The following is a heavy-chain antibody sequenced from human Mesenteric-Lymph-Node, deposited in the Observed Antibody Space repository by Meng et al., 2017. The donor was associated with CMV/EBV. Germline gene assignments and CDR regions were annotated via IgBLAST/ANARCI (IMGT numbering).Heavy chain of an antibody. D-gene: IGHD7-27*01. J-gene: IGHJ4*02. CDR3: ARAIHWGSYFDS. V-gene: IGHV4-59*01. CDR2: IYYIGST. CDR1: GGSIRNYY. Sequence: GSLRLSCAVSGGSIRNYYWSWIRQPPGKGLEWIGYIYYIGSTNYNPSLKSRVTISLDTSENQFSLKLTSVTAADTAVYYCARAIHWGSYFDSWGQGTLVTVSS.